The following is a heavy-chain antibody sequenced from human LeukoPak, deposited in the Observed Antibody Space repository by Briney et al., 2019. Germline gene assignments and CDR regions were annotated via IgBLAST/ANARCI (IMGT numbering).Heavy chain of an antibody. V-gene: IGHV4-59*01. Sequence: SETLSLTCTVSGGSISSYYWSWIRQPPGKGLEWIGYIYYSGSTNYNPSLKSRVTISVDTSKNQFSLKLSSVTAADTAVYYCARTTHMAGLAYWGQGTLVTVSS. CDR1: GGSISSYY. CDR3: ARTTHMAGLAY. CDR2: IYYSGST. J-gene: IGHJ4*02. D-gene: IGHD1-1*01.